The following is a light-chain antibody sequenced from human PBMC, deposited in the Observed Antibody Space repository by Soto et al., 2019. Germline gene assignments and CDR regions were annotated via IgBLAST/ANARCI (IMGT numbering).Light chain of an antibody. Sequence: EIVLTQSPATLSLSPGERATLPCRASQSVSSYLAWYQQKPGQAPRLLIYDASNRATGISARFSGSGSGTDFTLTISSLEPEDFAVYYCQQRSNWPPTFGQGTKLEIK. CDR2: DAS. CDR1: QSVSSY. V-gene: IGKV3-11*01. J-gene: IGKJ2*01. CDR3: QQRSNWPPT.